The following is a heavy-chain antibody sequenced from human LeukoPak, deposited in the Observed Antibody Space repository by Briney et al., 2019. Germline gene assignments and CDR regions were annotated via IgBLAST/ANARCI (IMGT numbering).Heavy chain of an antibody. J-gene: IGHJ4*02. CDR3: ARHPKSGYSGYESDY. CDR1: GYTFTDYA. Sequence: ASVTVSCKASGYTFTDYAMNWVRQAPGQGLEWMGWINTNTGNPTYAQGFTGRFVFSLDTSVSTAYLHWSSLKASDTAMYYCARHPKSGYSGYESDYWGQGTPVTVSS. CDR2: INTNTGNP. D-gene: IGHD5-12*01. V-gene: IGHV7-4-1*02.